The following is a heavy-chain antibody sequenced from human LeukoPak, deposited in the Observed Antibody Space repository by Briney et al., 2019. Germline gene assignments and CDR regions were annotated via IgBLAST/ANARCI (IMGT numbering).Heavy chain of an antibody. D-gene: IGHD4-17*01. J-gene: IGHJ5*02. CDR2: VSTSGST. V-gene: IGHV4-61*02. Sequence: SETLSLTCTVSGGSISSGTYYWSWIRQTAGKGLEWIGRVSTSGSTNYNPSLQSRVTISLDTSKNQFSLKLTSVTAADTAVYYCATLPGGVTTPNPSWGQGTLVTVSS. CDR1: GGSISSGTYY. CDR3: ATLPGGVTTPNPS.